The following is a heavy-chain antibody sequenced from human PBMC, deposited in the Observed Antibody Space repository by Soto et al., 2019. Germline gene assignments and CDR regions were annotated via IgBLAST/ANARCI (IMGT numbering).Heavy chain of an antibody. CDR1: GVSINRGDYY. J-gene: IGHJ4*02. D-gene: IGHD3-3*01. CDR2: IYYNGDT. Sequence: QVRLQESGPKLVRPSQTLSLTCSVSGVSINRGDYYWSWIRQSPGRGLEWIGSIYYNGDTNYNPSLGIRVTMSVDTSKNQFFLDLQSVLAADTAVYFCAREGGDFVQVPYYWGQGTLITVSS. CDR3: AREGGDFVQVPYY. V-gene: IGHV4-30-4*01.